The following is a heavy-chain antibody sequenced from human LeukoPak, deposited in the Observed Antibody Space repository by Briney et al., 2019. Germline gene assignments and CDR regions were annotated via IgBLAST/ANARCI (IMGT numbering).Heavy chain of an antibody. CDR1: GYTFTVHY. D-gene: IGHD4/OR15-4a*01. J-gene: IGHJ4*02. V-gene: IGHV1-2*02. CDR2: IKPDSGAT. CDR3: ARDHDYGPDY. Sequence: EASVKVSCKASGYTFTVHYMHWLRQAPGQGLEWMGWIKPDSGATNFAQNFQGRVTMTSDTSINTAYMELSSLTSDDTAMYYCARDHDYGPDYWGQGTLVTVSA.